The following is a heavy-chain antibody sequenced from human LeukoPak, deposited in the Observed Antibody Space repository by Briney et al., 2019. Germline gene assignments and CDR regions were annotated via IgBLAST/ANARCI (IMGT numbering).Heavy chain of an antibody. CDR2: ISPSGGST. D-gene: IGHD5-24*01. J-gene: IGHJ5*02. CDR3: AGDNSVRDEAWWFNP. CDR1: GYSFTSNY. Sequence: ASVKVSCKAFGYSFTSNYMHWVRQAPGQGPEWMGVISPSGGSTTYAQKFQGRVTLTRDMSTSTDYLELSSLRSEDTAVYYCAGDNSVRDEAWWFNPWGQGTLVTVSS. V-gene: IGHV1-46*01.